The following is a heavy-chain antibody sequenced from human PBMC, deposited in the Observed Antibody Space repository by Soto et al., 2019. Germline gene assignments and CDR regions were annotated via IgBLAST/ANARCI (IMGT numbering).Heavy chain of an antibody. CDR2: ISHTGTT. CDR3: ARVISSRDKYFDY. CDR1: GDSISGSQW. V-gene: IGHV4-4*02. D-gene: IGHD2-2*01. J-gene: IGHJ4*02. Sequence: SETLSLTFAVSGDSISGSQWWSWVRLPPGKGLEWIGEISHTGTTNYNPSLKSRVTMSVDKPKNQFSLNLTSVTAADTAVYYCARVISSRDKYFDYWGQGTLVTVSS.